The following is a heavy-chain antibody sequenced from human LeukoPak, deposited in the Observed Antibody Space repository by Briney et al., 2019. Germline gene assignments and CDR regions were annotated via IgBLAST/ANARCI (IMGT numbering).Heavy chain of an antibody. D-gene: IGHD2-2*02. Sequence: GGSLRLSCAASGFTFSSYGMHWVRQAPGKGLERVAVIWYDGSNKYYADSVKGRFTISRDNSKNTLYLQMNSLRAEDTAVYYCARDRHCSSTSCYTYFDYWGQGTLVTVSS. CDR2: IWYDGSNK. V-gene: IGHV3-33*01. J-gene: IGHJ4*02. CDR1: GFTFSSYG. CDR3: ARDRHCSSTSCYTYFDY.